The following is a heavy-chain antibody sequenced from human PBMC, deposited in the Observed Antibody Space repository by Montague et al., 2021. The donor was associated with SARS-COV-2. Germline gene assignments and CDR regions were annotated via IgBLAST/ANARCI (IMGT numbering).Heavy chain of an antibody. CDR1: GDSISTSQYY. CDR2: IYYSGST. D-gene: IGHD5-12*01. Sequence: SETLSLTCTVSGDSISTSQYYWGWIRQPPGKGLEWIGTIYYSGSTYYNPSLKSRVTISEDTSKNQFSLRLSSVTAADTAVYYCASLNMVARTDYYYGTDVWGRGTTVTVSS. J-gene: IGHJ6*02. CDR3: ASLNMVARTDYYYGTDV. V-gene: IGHV4-39*01.